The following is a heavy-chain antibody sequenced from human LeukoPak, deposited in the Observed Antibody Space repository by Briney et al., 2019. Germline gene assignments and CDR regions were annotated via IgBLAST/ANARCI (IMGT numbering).Heavy chain of an antibody. Sequence: GGSLRLSCAASGFTFSNYWMLWVRQAPAKGLVGVASINEDGSPIFYLDSVKGRFTVARTNAKNSVYLQVNSLRGEDTAGYYCASRELEARMYCSDPSHYWGEGNLVSASS. CDR2: INEDGSPI. CDR3: ASRELEARMYCSDPSHY. V-gene: IGHV3-7*01. D-gene: IGHD2-21*01. CDR1: GFTFSNYW. J-gene: IGHJ4*02.